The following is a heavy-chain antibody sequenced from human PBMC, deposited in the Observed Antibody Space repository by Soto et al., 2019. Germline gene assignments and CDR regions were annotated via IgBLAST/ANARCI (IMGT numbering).Heavy chain of an antibody. J-gene: IGHJ2*01. CDR1: GFTFSNYG. CDR2: ISYDGSNK. Sequence: QVQLVESGGGVVQPGRSLRLSCAASGFTFSNYGMHWVRQAPGKGLEWVAVISYDGSNKYYADSVKGRFTISRDNSKNTLDRQMNSVRAEDTAVYYGAKDKVRAVSCYFALWGRGTLVIVSS. CDR3: AKDKVRAVSCYFAL. V-gene: IGHV3-30*18.